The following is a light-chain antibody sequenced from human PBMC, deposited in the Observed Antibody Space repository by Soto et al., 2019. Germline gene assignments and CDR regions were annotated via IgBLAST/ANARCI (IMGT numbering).Light chain of an antibody. J-gene: IGLJ2*01. CDR3: SSYAGTAL. Sequence: QSALTQPRSASGSPGQSVTISCTGTSSDIGGYNFVSWYQQHPGKAPKLIIYEVFKRPSGVPDRFSGSKSGNAASLTVSGLQAEDEADYYCSSYAGTALFGGGTKLTVL. CDR1: SSDIGGYNF. CDR2: EVF. V-gene: IGLV2-8*01.